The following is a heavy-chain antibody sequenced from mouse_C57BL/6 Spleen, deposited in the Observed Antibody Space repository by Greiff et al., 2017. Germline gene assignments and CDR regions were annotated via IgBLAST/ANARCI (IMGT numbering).Heavy chain of an antibody. Sequence: QVQLQQSGAELARPGASVKMSCKASGYTFTSYTMHWVKQRPGQGLEWIGYINPSSGYTKYNQKFKDKATLTADKSSSTAYMQLSSLTSEDSAVYYWARDNYGSSGGFAYWGQGTLVTVSA. CDR2: INPSSGYT. V-gene: IGHV1-4*01. J-gene: IGHJ3*01. D-gene: IGHD1-1*01. CDR1: GYTFTSYT. CDR3: ARDNYGSSGGFAY.